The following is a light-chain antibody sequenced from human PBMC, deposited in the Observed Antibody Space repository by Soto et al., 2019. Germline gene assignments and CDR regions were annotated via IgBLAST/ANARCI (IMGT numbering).Light chain of an antibody. V-gene: IGLV2-8*01. CDR2: EVT. J-gene: IGLJ1*01. Sequence: QSVLTQPPSASGSPGQSVTISCTGTSSDVGRYNYISWYQQHPGKAPKLMIYEVTKRPSGVPDRFSGSKSGNTASLTVSGLQAEDEADYFCCSHAGDNTYVFGTGTKLTVL. CDR3: CSHAGDNTYV. CDR1: SSDVGRYNY.